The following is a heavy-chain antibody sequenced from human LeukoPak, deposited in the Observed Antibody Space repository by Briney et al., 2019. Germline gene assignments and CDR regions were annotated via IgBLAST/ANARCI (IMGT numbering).Heavy chain of an antibody. CDR2: ISSSSSYT. Sequence: GGSLRLSCAASGFTFSDYYVSWIRQAPGKGLEWVSYISSSSSYTNYADSVKGRFTIYRDNAKNSLYLQMNSLRAEDTAVYYCALTMVRGVIISDPYFDYWGQGTLVTVSS. V-gene: IGHV3-11*06. J-gene: IGHJ4*02. CDR3: ALTMVRGVIISDPYFDY. CDR1: GFTFSDYY. D-gene: IGHD3-10*01.